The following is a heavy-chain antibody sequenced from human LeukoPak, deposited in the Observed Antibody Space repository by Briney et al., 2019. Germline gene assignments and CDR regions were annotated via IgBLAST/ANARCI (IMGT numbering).Heavy chain of an antibody. V-gene: IGHV4-59*01. Sequence: SETLSLTCTVSGGSISSYYWSWLRQPPGKGLEGVGYIYYSGSTNYNPSLKSRVTISVDTSKNQFSLKQSSVTAADTAVYYCARGYCSGGSCSLFDYWGQGTLVTVSS. CDR1: GGSISSYY. CDR3: ARGYCSGGSCSLFDY. CDR2: IYYSGST. J-gene: IGHJ4*02. D-gene: IGHD2-15*01.